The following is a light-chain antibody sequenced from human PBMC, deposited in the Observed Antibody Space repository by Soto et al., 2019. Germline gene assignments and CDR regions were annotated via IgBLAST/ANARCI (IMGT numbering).Light chain of an antibody. CDR3: SSYTSTSTLV. Sequence: QSALTQPASVSGSPGQSITISCTGTSSDVGGYNSVSWYQHHPGKAPKLMIYEVSNRPSGVSNRFSGSKSGNTASLTISGLQAEDEADYYCSSYTSTSTLVFGRGTKLTVL. CDR1: SSDVGGYNS. V-gene: IGLV2-14*01. CDR2: EVS. J-gene: IGLJ3*02.